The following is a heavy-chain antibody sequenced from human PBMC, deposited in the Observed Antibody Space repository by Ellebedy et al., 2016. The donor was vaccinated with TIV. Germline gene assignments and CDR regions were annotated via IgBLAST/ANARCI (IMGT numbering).Heavy chain of an antibody. Sequence: GESLKISCAASGFTFSDYYMSWISQAPGKGLEWVSYISSSSSYTNYADSVKGRFTISRDNAKNSLYLQMNSLRAEDTAVYYCARMMGWFDPWGQGTLVTVSS. V-gene: IGHV3-11*06. CDR2: ISSSSSYT. J-gene: IGHJ5*02. CDR3: ARMMGWFDP. D-gene: IGHD3-16*01. CDR1: GFTFSDYY.